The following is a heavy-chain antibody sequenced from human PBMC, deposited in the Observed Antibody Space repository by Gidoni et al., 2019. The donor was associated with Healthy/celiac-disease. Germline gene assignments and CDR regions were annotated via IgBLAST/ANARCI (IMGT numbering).Heavy chain of an antibody. CDR2: IIPIFGTA. V-gene: IGHV1-69*06. Sequence: QVQLVQSGAEVKTPGSSVKVSCKASGGTFSSYAISWVRQAPGQGLEWMGGIIPIFGTANYAQKFQGRVTITADKSTSTAYMELSSLRSEDTAVYYCARAVVVPAAIDYWYFDLWGRGTLVTVSS. CDR1: GGTFSSYA. CDR3: ARAVVVPAAIDYWYFDL. J-gene: IGHJ2*01. D-gene: IGHD2-2*02.